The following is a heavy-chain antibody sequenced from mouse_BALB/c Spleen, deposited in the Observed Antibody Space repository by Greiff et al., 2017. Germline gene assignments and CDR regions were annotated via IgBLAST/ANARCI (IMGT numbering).Heavy chain of an antibody. J-gene: IGHJ3*01. CDR1: GFTFSDYY. V-gene: IGHV5-4*02. Sequence: DVKLVESGGGLVKPGGSLKLSCAASGFTFSDYYMYWVRQTPEKRLEWVATISDGGSYTYYPDSVKGRFTISRDNAKNNLYLQMSSLKSEDTAMYYCARDGDYDGTYWGQGTLVTVSA. CDR3: ARDGDYDGTY. D-gene: IGHD2-4*01. CDR2: ISDGGSYT.